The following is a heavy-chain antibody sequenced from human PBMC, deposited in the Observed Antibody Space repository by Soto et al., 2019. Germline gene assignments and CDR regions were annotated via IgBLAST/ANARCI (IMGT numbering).Heavy chain of an antibody. CDR3: VRMTYYYDSSGYYENWFDP. CDR2: ISTYNGNT. V-gene: IGHV1-18*01. Sequence: QVQLVQSGAEVKKPGASVKVSCKASGYTFTSYGISWVRQAPGQGLEWMGLISTYNGNTNYAQKVQGRVTMTTETSPSTAYMELRSMRSDDTAVYYCVRMTYYYDSSGYYENWFDPWGQGTLVTVYS. D-gene: IGHD3-22*01. CDR1: GYTFTSYG. J-gene: IGHJ5*02.